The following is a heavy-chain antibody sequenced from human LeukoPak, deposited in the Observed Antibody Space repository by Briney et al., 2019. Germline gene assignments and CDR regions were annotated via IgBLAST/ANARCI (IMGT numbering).Heavy chain of an antibody. Sequence: GRSLRLSCAASGFSFSNYEMDWVRQAPGKGLEWVALISFDGSAKYYADSVKGRFTISGGNSKNTLYLQMNSLRAEDTAVYYCAKPLTYYYDSGNFYNGPFFDYWGQGTLVTVSS. J-gene: IGHJ4*02. CDR3: AKPLTYYYDSGNFYNGPFFDY. D-gene: IGHD3-10*01. V-gene: IGHV3-30*18. CDR2: ISFDGSAK. CDR1: GFSFSNYE.